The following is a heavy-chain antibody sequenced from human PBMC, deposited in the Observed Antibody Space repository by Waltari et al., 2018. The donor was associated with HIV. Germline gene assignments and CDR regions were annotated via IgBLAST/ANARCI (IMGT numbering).Heavy chain of an antibody. D-gene: IGHD5-12*01. CDR1: GGTFSSYA. CDR2: IIPILGIA. V-gene: IGHV1-69*04. J-gene: IGHJ4*02. Sequence: QVQLVQSGAEVKKPGSSVKVSCKASGGTFSSYAISWVRQAPGQGLEWMVRIIPILGIANYAQKFQGRVTITADKSTSTAYMELSSLRSEDTAVYYCARRGGYNNEKNYWGQGTLVTVSS. CDR3: ARRGGYNNEKNY.